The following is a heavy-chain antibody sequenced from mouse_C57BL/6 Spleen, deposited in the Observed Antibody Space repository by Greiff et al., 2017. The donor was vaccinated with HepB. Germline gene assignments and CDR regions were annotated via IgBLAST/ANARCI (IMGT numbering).Heavy chain of an antibody. Sequence: EVQRVESGPELVKPGASVKISCKASGYSFTDYNMNWVKQSNGKSLEWIGVINPNYGTTSYNQKFKGKATLTVDQSSSTAYMQLNSLTSEDSAVYYCARVDDGYLYYYAMDYWGQGTSVTVSS. D-gene: IGHD2-3*01. CDR2: INPNYGTT. V-gene: IGHV1-39*01. CDR1: GYSFTDYN. J-gene: IGHJ4*01. CDR3: ARVDDGYLYYYAMDY.